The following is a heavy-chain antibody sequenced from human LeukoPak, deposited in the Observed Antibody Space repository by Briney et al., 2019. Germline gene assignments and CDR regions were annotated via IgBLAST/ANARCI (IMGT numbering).Heavy chain of an antibody. CDR2: IYHTGST. Sequence: SETLSLTCTVSGASISSSYWSWIRQSPGKGLKWIGCIYHTGSTKYNPSLESRVTISVDTSKNQFSLKLTSVTAADTAVYYCARGYFDSRGYSNAFDYWGQGALVTVSS. CDR1: GASISSSY. V-gene: IGHV4-59*01. J-gene: IGHJ4*02. CDR3: ARGYFDSRGYSNAFDY. D-gene: IGHD3-22*01.